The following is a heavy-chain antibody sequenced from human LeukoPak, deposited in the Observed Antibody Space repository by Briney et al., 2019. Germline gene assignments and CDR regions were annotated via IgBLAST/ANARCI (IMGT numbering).Heavy chain of an antibody. CDR2: ISSSSSYI. CDR3: ARGAFGGSPG. J-gene: IGHJ4*02. V-gene: IGHV3-21*01. D-gene: IGHD3-10*01. Sequence: KPGESLRLSCAASGFTFSSYSMNWVRQAPGKGLEWVSSISSSSSYIYYADSVKGRFTISRDTAKNSLYLQMNSLRAEDTAVYYCARGAFGGSPGWGQGTLVTVSS. CDR1: GFTFSSYS.